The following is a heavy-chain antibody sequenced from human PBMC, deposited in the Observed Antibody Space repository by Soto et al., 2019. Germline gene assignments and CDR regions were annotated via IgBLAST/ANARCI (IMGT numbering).Heavy chain of an antibody. D-gene: IGHD2-2*02. Sequence: ASVKVSCKASGYTFTGYYMHWVRQAPGQGLEWMGWINPNSGGTNYAQKFRGWVTMTRDTSISTAYMELSRLRSDDTAVYYCARDPGGHCSSTSCNNPFDYWGQGTLVTVSS. CDR2: INPNSGGT. CDR3: ARDPGGHCSSTSCNNPFDY. V-gene: IGHV1-2*04. J-gene: IGHJ4*02. CDR1: GYTFTGYY.